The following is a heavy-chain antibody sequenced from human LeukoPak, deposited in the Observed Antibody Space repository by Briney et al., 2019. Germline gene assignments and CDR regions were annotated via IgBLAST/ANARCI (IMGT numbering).Heavy chain of an antibody. Sequence: GASVKVSCKASGYTVTSYGISWARQAPGQGLEWMGWISAYNGNTNYAQKLQGRVTMTTDTSTSTAYMELRSLRSDDTAVYYCARDHPPDPYYYYYYGMDVWGQGTTVTVSS. CDR2: ISAYNGNT. CDR1: GYTVTSYG. V-gene: IGHV1-18*01. CDR3: ARDHPPDPYYYYYYGMDV. J-gene: IGHJ6*02.